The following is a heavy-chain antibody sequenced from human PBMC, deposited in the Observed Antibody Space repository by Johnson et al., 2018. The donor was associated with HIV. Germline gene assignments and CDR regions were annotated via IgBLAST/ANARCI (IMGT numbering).Heavy chain of an antibody. V-gene: IGHV3-30*18. J-gene: IGHJ3*02. D-gene: IGHD1-26*01. CDR2: ISYDGSNK. CDR3: AKDLFTEREDDAFDI. Sequence: QMLLVESGGGVVQPGRSLRLSCAASGFTFSSYAMHWVRQAPGKRLEWVAVISYDGSNKYYADSVKGRFTISRDNSKNTLYLQMNSLRAEDTAVYYCAKDLFTEREDDAFDIWGQGTMVTVSS. CDR1: GFTFSSYA.